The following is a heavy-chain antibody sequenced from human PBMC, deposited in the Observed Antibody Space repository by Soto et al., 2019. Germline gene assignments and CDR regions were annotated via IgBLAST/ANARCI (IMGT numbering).Heavy chain of an antibody. D-gene: IGHD3-10*01. Sequence: SVKVSCKASGGTVSSYAITWVRQAPGKGLEWMGVFIPIFDSAHYAPKFQGRITITADESTSTAYMELSGRTSEDTAIYYCARDDSQDTTGFRGYDLWGQGAQVTVSS. J-gene: IGHJ4*02. V-gene: IGHV1-69*13. CDR2: FIPIFDSA. CDR3: ARDDSQDTTGFRGYDL. CDR1: GGTVSSYA.